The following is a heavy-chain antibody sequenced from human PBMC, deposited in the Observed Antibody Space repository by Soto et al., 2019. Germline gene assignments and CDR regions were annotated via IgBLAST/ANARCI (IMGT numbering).Heavy chain of an antibody. Sequence: ASVKVSCKAAGYTFSNYAMHWVRHALGQRLEWMGWIISGNGNTKYSQKFQGRVTITRDTSASTAYMELRSLRSADTSVYYCARGGFCSSTSCFDFWGQGTLVTVSS. J-gene: IGHJ4*02. CDR1: GYTFSNYA. CDR3: ARGGFCSSTSCFDF. V-gene: IGHV1-3*01. D-gene: IGHD2-2*01. CDR2: IISGNGNT.